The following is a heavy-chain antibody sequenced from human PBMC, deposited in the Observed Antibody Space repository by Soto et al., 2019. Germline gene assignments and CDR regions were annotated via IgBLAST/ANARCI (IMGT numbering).Heavy chain of an antibody. D-gene: IGHD3-22*01. CDR3: ARGALITMIVVQDY. V-gene: IGHV3-30-3*01. Sequence: LRLSCAASGFTFSSYAMHWVRQAPGKGLEWVAVISYDGSNKYYADSVKGRFTISRDNSKNTLYLQMNSLRAEDTAVYYCARGALITMIVVQDYWGQGTLVTVSS. CDR1: GFTFSSYA. CDR2: ISYDGSNK. J-gene: IGHJ4*02.